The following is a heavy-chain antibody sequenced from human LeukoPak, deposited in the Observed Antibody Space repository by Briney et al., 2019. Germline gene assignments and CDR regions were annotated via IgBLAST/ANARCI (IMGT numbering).Heavy chain of an antibody. CDR1: GYTFTGYY. CDR2: INPNSGGT. V-gene: IGHV1-2*02. J-gene: IGHJ2*01. Sequence: ASVKVSCKASGYTFTGYYMHWVRQAPGQGLEWMGWINPNSGGTNYAQKFQGRVTMTRDTSISTAYMELSRLRSDDTAVYYCARHSTSSGWYGWYFDLWGRGTLVTVSS. D-gene: IGHD6-19*01. CDR3: ARHSTSSGWYGWYFDL.